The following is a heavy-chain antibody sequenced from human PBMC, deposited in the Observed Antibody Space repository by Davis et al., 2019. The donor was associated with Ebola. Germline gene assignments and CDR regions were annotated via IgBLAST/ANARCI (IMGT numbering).Heavy chain of an antibody. CDR1: GFTFSDHW. D-gene: IGHD1-26*01. CDR2: IWYDGGNK. Sequence: GESLKISCEASGFTFSDHWMSWVRQAPGKGLEWVAVIWYDGGNKYYADSVKGRFTISRDNSKNTLYLQMNSLRADDTAVYYCAKGPKSGSLDYWGQGTLVTVSS. J-gene: IGHJ4*02. V-gene: IGHV3-33*06. CDR3: AKGPKSGSLDY.